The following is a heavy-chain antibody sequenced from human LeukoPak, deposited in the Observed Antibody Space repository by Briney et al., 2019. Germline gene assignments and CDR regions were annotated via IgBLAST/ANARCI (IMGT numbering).Heavy chain of an antibody. CDR3: ARGWFDAPNRFDP. V-gene: IGHV4-38-2*02. CDR1: GYSISSGYY. D-gene: IGHD2-15*01. J-gene: IGHJ5*02. Sequence: PSETLSLTCTVSGYSISSGYYWGWIRQPPGKGLEWIGSVSHSGSTYYKPSLKSRVTISIDTSKNQFSLKLSSVTASDTAVYYCARGWFDAPNRFDPWGQGTLVTVSS. CDR2: VSHSGST.